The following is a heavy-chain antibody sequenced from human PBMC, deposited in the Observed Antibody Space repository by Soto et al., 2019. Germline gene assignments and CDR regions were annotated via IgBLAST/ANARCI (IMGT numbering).Heavy chain of an antibody. D-gene: IGHD2-8*01. J-gene: IGHJ4*02. CDR1: GFTFSSYA. V-gene: IGHV3-30-3*01. Sequence: VQLVESGGGLVQPGGSLRLSCAASGFTFSSYAMHWVRQAPGKGLEWVAVISYDGSNKYYADSVKGRFTISRDNSKNTLYLQMNSLRAEDTAVYYCARGTSGYVGYWGQGTLVTVSS. CDR3: ARGTSGYVGY. CDR2: ISYDGSNK.